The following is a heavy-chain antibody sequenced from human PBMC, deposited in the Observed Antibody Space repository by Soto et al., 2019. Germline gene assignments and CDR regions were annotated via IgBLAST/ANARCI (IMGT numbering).Heavy chain of an antibody. CDR1: GFTFSSYS. D-gene: IGHD6-19*01. CDR2: SSSSSSTI. CDR3: ARERAVGIAVALNWFDP. J-gene: IGHJ5*02. Sequence: EVQLVESGGGLVQPGGSLRLSCAASGFTFSSYSMNWVRQAPGKGLEWVSYSSSSSSTIYYADSVKGRFTISRDNAKNSLDLQMNSLRDEDTAVYYCARERAVGIAVALNWFDPWGQGTLVTVSS. V-gene: IGHV3-48*02.